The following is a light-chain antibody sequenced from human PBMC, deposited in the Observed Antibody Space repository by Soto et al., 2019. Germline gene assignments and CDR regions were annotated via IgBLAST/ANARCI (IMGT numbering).Light chain of an antibody. CDR1: QSVSSSY. Sequence: EIVLTQSPGTLSLSPGERATLSCRASQSVSSSYLAWYQQKPDQAPRLLIYDASSRATVLTDRFSGSGSGTDFTLTISRLEPGDFAVYYCKQYSSSPATFGQGTKVEIK. CDR3: KQYSSSPAT. J-gene: IGKJ1*01. CDR2: DAS. V-gene: IGKV3-20*01.